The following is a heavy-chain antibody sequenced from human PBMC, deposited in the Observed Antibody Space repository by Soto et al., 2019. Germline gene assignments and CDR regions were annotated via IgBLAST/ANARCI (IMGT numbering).Heavy chain of an antibody. CDR2: ISGSGGST. CDR1: GFTFSSYA. J-gene: IGHJ4*02. Sequence: EVQLLESGGGLVQPGGSLRLSCAASGFTFSSYAMSWVRQAPGKGLEWVSAISGSGGSTYYADSVKSRFTISRDNSKNALYLQMNSLRAEDTAVYYCAKGAYDFWSGYADYWGQGALVTVSS. V-gene: IGHV3-23*01. D-gene: IGHD3-3*01. CDR3: AKGAYDFWSGYADY.